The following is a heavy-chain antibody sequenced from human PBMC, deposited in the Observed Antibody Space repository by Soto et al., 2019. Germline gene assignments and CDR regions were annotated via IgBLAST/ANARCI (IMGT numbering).Heavy chain of an antibody. D-gene: IGHD2-2*01. CDR1: DYSISSGYY. J-gene: IGHJ6*02. CDR3: ARVGSGSSTSRNSFYYYYGMDV. Sequence: SETLSLTCAVSDYSISSGYYWGWIRQPPGKGLEWIGSIYHSGSTYYNPSLKSRVTISVDTSKNQFSLKLSSVTAADTAVYYCARVGSGSSTSRNSFYYYYGMDVWGRGTTVTVSS. V-gene: IGHV4-38-2*01. CDR2: IYHSGST.